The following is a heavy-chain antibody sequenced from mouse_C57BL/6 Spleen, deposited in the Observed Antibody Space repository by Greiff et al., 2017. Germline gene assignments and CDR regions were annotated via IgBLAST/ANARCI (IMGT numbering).Heavy chain of an antibody. CDR2: INPSTGGT. CDR1: GYSFTGYY. Sequence: VQLKESGPELVKPGASVKISCKASGYSFTGYYMNWVKQSPEKSLEWIGEINPSTGGTTYNQKFKAKATLTVDKNSSTAYMQLKSLTSEDSAVYYCARSGGISPWFAYGGQVTLVTVSA. CDR3: ARSGGISPWFAY. J-gene: IGHJ3*01. D-gene: IGHD1-1*01. V-gene: IGHV1-42*01.